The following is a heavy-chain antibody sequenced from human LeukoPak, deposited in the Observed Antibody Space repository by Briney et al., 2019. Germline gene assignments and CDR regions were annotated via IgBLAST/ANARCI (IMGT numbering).Heavy chain of an antibody. V-gene: IGHV4-38-2*02. J-gene: IGHJ5*02. CDR3: ARAIGYTNGQNWFDP. CDR2: ISHSGST. D-gene: IGHD6-25*01. Sequence: SETLSLTCTVSGYSISINYYWGWIRQSLGKGLEWIGTISHSGSTYYNPSLKSRVTISLDTSKNQFSLKLGSVTAADTAVYSCARAIGYTNGQNWFDPWGQGTLVTVSS. CDR1: GYSISINYY.